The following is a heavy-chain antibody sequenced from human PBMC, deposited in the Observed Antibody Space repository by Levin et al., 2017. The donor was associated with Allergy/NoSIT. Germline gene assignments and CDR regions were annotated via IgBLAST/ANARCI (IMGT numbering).Heavy chain of an antibody. CDR1: GYTFTSFG. CDR3: AAFITLVRGVPKSYFDY. V-gene: IGHV1-18*01. Sequence: AASVKVSCKASGYTFTSFGINWVRQAPGQGLEWMGWISAHNGNTNFAQKLQGRVTMTTDTSTSTAYMELRSLRSDDTAVYYCAAFITLVRGVPKSYFDYWGQGTLVTVSS. CDR2: ISAHNGNT. D-gene: IGHD3-10*01. J-gene: IGHJ4*02.